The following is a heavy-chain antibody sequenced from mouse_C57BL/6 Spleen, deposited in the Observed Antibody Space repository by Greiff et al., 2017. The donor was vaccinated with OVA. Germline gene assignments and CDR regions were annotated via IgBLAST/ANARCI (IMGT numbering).Heavy chain of an antibody. Sequence: QVQLQQPGAELVMPGASVKLSCKASGYTFTSYWMHWVKQRPGQGLEWIGEIDPSDSYTNYNQKFKGKSTLTVDKSSSTAYMQLSSLTSEDSAVYYCARWGTTVVASSSYYFDYWGQGTTLTVSS. D-gene: IGHD1-1*01. V-gene: IGHV1-69*01. CDR3: ARWGTTVVASSSYYFDY. CDR2: IDPSDSYT. J-gene: IGHJ2*01. CDR1: GYTFTSYW.